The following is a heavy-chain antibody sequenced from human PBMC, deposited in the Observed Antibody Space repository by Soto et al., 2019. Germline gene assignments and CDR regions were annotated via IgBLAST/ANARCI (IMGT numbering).Heavy chain of an antibody. CDR1: GFTFSSCA. J-gene: IGHJ4*02. D-gene: IGHD3-10*01. Sequence: EVQLLESGGGLVQPGGSLRLSCAASGFTFSSCAVWWVHQAPGKGLECVSAISGGGETTYYADSVKGRFTISRDNSKNTLYLQMNSLRAEDTAVYYCAFNSGSGSYYFDYWGQGTLVTVSS. CDR2: ISGGGETT. V-gene: IGHV3-23*01. CDR3: AFNSGSGSYYFDY.